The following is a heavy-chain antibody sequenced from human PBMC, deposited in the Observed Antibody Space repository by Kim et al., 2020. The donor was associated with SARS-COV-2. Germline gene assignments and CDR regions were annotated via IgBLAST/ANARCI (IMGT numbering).Heavy chain of an antibody. CDR2: IYYSGST. Sequence: SETLSLTCTVSGGSISSSSYYWGWIRQPPGKGLEWIGSIYYSGSTYYNPSLKSRVTLCVDKSKNQFSLKLSSVTAADTAVYSCAGAVDTYSNYDPWGQGTLVTVSS. CDR1: GGSISSSSYY. D-gene: IGHD4-4*01. V-gene: IGHV4-39*01. CDR3: AGAVDTYSNYDP. J-gene: IGHJ5*02.